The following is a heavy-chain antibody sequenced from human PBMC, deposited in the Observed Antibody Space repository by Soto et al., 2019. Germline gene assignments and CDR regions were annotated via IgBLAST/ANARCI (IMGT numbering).Heavy chain of an antibody. Sequence: SETLSLTCTVSGGSISSYYWCWIRQPPVKGLEWIGYIYYSGSTNYNPSLKSRVTISVDTSKNQFSLKLSSVTAADTAVYYCARDLKEYCSDGKCNWFHPWGQGTLVTVS. CDR2: IYYSGST. CDR3: ARDLKEYCSDGKCNWFHP. J-gene: IGHJ5*02. CDR1: GGSISSYY. D-gene: IGHD2-15*01. V-gene: IGHV4-59*01.